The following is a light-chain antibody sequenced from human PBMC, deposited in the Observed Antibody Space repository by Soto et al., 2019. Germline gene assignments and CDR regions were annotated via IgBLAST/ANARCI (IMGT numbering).Light chain of an antibody. CDR1: NIGSKS. J-gene: IGLJ2*01. Sequence: SYELTQPPSVSVAPGKTARITCGGNNIGSKSVHWYQQKPGQAPVLVIYYDSDRPSGIPERFSGSNSGNTATLTISRVEAGDEADYYCQVWDSSSDLVVFGGGTKAHRP. CDR3: QVWDSSSDLVV. V-gene: IGLV3-21*04. CDR2: YDS.